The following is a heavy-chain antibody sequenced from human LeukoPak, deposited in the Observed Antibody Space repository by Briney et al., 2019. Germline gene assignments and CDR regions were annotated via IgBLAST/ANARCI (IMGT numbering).Heavy chain of an antibody. CDR3: AKRLTVESMSPWTD. D-gene: IGHD6-19*01. CDR1: GFTFNNYA. J-gene: IGHJ4*02. CDR2: ITGSGDDT. V-gene: IGHV3-23*01. Sequence: PGGSLRLSCAASGFTFNNYAMSWVRQAPGKGLEWVSAITGSGDDTYHADSVKGRFTISRDNSKNTLYLPMNSLLDEDTAVYYCAKRLTVESMSPWTDWGQGTLVTVSS.